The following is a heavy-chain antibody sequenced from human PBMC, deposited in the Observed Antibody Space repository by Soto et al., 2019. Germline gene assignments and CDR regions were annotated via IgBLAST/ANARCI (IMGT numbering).Heavy chain of an antibody. CDR2: VSPPFRTS. Sequence: QVQLVQSGAEVKKPGSSVKVSCKTSGVSFNNNGIGWVRQAPGHGLEWMGGVSPPFRTSNYARKFPGRISITAAASTGTVNMELSSLTSEDTAQYYCARVLYYGSGSYSPYGMDVWGQGTTVTVSS. D-gene: IGHD3-10*01. CDR3: ARVLYYGSGSYSPYGMDV. V-gene: IGHV1-69*01. CDR1: GVSFNNNG. J-gene: IGHJ6*02.